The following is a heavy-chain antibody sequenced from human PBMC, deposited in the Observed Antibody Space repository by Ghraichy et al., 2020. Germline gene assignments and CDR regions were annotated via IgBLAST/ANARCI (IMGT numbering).Heavy chain of an antibody. CDR2: ISSGSSTV. Sequence: GGSLRLSCAASGFTFSSYSMNWVRQAPGKGLEWVAYISSGSSTVYYADSVKGRFTISRDNGKNLLFLQMHSLRAEDTALYYCARVQIRAFDYWGQGTLVTVSS. V-gene: IGHV3-48*01. J-gene: IGHJ4*02. CDR3: ARVQIRAFDY. CDR1: GFTFSSYS.